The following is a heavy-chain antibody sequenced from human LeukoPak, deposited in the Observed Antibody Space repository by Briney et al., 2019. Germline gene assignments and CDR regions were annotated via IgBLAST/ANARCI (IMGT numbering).Heavy chain of an antibody. CDR3: ARMSDILTGHYPQWFDP. Sequence: GASVKVSCKASGYTFTGYYMHWVRQAPGQGPEWMGWMNPNSGVTKYAQKFQGRVTMTRDASLSTAYMEQSSLRSDDTAFYYCARMSDILTGHYPQWFDPWGQGTLVTV. CDR1: GYTFTGYY. CDR2: MNPNSGVT. J-gene: IGHJ5*02. V-gene: IGHV1-2*02. D-gene: IGHD3-9*01.